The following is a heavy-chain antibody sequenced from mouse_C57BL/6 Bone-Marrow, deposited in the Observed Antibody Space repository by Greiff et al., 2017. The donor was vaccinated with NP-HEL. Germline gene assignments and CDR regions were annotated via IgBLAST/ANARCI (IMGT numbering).Heavy chain of an antibody. Sequence: VQLQQSGAELVRPGTSVKVSCKASGYAFTNYLIEWVKQRPGQGLEWIGVINPGSGGTNYNEKFKGKATLTADKSSSTAYMQLSSLTSEDSAVYFCARRGCTLYYYAMDYWGQGTSVTVSS. V-gene: IGHV1-54*01. CDR3: ARRGCTLYYYAMDY. J-gene: IGHJ4*01. CDR2: INPGSGGT. D-gene: IGHD5-1*01. CDR1: GYAFTNYL.